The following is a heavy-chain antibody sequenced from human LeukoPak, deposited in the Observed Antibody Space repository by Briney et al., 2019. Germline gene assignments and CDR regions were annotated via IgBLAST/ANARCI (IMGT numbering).Heavy chain of an antibody. Sequence: GGSLRLSCAASGFTFGSYGMSWVRQAPGKGLEWVSFITPNADRTSYADSVAGRFTISRDNPRNTLYMQMDSLRDEDTAIYYCTIMHGYYDRSGYWVQGGQGTLVPVSS. V-gene: IGHV3-23*01. CDR2: ITPNADRT. CDR1: GFTFGSYG. CDR3: TIMHGYYDRSGYWVQ. J-gene: IGHJ1*01. D-gene: IGHD3-22*01.